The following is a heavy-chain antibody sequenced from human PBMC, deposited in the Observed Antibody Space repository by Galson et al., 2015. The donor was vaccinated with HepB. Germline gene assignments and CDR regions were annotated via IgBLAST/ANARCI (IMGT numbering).Heavy chain of an antibody. CDR1: GLIFSDYD. D-gene: IGHD1/OR15-1a*01. CDR2: ISGTNRFI. CDR3: AKVLHEQIRNGIDS. Sequence: SLRLSCAASGLIFSDYDMNWVRQTPGKGLEWLSSISGTNRFIWYADSVKGRFTTSRDNAENSVFLQINSLRAEDTAVYYCAKVLHEQIRNGIDSWGQGTLVTVSA. J-gene: IGHJ4*02. V-gene: IGHV3-21*01.